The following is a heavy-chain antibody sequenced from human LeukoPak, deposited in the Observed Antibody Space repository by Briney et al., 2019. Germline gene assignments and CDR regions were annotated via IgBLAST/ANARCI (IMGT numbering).Heavy chain of an antibody. CDR3: AKSPRPSAVCDYFDY. CDR1: GFTFSSYA. Sequence: GGSMRLSCAASGFTFSSYAMSWVRQAPGKGLEWVSAISGSGGSTYYADSVKGRFTISRDNSKNTLYLQMNSLRAEDTAVYYCAKSPRPSAVCDYFDYWGQGTLVTVSS. V-gene: IGHV3-23*01. D-gene: IGHD2-2*01. J-gene: IGHJ4*02. CDR2: ISGSGGST.